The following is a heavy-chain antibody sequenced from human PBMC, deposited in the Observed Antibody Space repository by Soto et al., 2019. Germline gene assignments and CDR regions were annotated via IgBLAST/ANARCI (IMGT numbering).Heavy chain of an antibody. V-gene: IGHV3-23*01. CDR2: ISGSGGST. Sequence: PWGSLRLSCAASGFTFSSYAIIFFRQSPFKGLEWVSAISGSGGSTYYADSVKGRFTISRDNSKNTLYLQMNSLRAEDTAVYYCAKDPHSSGSFYYYYYGMDVWGQGTTVTVSS. D-gene: IGHD6-19*01. CDR1: GFTFSSYA. J-gene: IGHJ6*02. CDR3: AKDPHSSGSFYYYYYGMDV.